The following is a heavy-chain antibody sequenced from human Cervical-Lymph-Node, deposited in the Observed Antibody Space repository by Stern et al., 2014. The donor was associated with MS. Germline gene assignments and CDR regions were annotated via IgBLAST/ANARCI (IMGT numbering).Heavy chain of an antibody. J-gene: IGHJ4*02. V-gene: IGHV4-31*03. D-gene: IGHD6-19*01. Sequence: QVQLQESGPGLVKPSQTLSLTCTVSGGYISSGGSYWSWIRQHPGKGLEWIGYIYYSGSTYYNPSLKSRVTISVDTSKNQFSLKLSSVTAADTAVYYCARTRTSYSSGWYPFDYWGQGTLVTVSS. CDR1: GGYISSGGSY. CDR3: ARTRTSYSSGWYPFDY. CDR2: IYYSGST.